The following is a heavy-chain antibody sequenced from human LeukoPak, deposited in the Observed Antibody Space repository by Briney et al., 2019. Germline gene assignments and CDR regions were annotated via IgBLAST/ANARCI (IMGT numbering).Heavy chain of an antibody. CDR1: GFTFSGYH. D-gene: IGHD6-13*01. J-gene: IGHJ3*02. Sequence: GGSLRLSCAASGFTFSGYHMSWVRQAPGKGLEWASAISGSGGSTYYADSVKGRFTISRDNSKNTLYLQMNSLRAEDTAVYYCAKDWDSSSWYDAFDIWGQGTMVTVSS. V-gene: IGHV3-23*01. CDR3: AKDWDSSSWYDAFDI. CDR2: ISGSGGST.